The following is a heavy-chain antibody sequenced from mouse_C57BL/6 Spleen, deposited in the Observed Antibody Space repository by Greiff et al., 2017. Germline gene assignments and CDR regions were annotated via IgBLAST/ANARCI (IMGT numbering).Heavy chain of an antibody. CDR1: GYAFSSYW. CDR2: IYPGDGDT. J-gene: IGHJ1*03. CDR3: ARCGNSDWYFDV. V-gene: IGHV1-80*01. Sequence: QVQLQQSGAELVKPGASVKISCKASGYAFSSYWMNWVKQRPGKGLEWIGQIYPGDGDTNYNGKFKGKATLTAAKSSSTAYMQLSSLTSEDSAVYYCARCGNSDWYFDVWGKGTTVTVSS.